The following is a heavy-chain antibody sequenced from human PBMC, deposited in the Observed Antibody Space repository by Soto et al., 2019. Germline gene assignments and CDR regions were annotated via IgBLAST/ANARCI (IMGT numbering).Heavy chain of an antibody. CDR3: AKATATGGGAFDI. V-gene: IGHV3-23*01. D-gene: IGHD2-8*02. Sequence: GGSLRLSCAASGFICSSYDMSWVRQAPGKGLEWVSTILVDGRTFYVDSVRGRFTISRDSSQNTVYLQMNSLTAGDTALYYCAKATATGGGAFDICGQGTMVTVSS. CDR1: GFICSSYD. J-gene: IGHJ3*02. CDR2: ILVDGRT.